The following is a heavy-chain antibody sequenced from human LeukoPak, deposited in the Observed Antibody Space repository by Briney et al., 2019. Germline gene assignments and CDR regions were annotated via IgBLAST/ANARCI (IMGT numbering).Heavy chain of an antibody. V-gene: IGHV3-23*01. CDR2: ISGSGGTT. CDR3: AKVRANRFASFDY. Sequence: GGSLRLSCAASGFTFSRYDMSWVRQAPGKGLEWVSGISGSGGTTYYADSVKGRFTVSRDNSKITLYLQMNSLRAEDTAVYYCAKVRANRFASFDYWGQGTRVTVSS. D-gene: IGHD1/OR15-1a*01. CDR1: GFTFSRYD. J-gene: IGHJ4*02.